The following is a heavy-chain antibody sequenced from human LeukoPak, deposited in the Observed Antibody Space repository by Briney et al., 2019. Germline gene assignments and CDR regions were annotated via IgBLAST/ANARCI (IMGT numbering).Heavy chain of an antibody. CDR3: ARDRLTNDAFDI. CDR2: ISSSGTTI. D-gene: IGHD1-1*01. CDR1: GFRFSSYD. J-gene: IGHJ3*02. Sequence: GGSLRLSCAASGFRFSSYDMNWVRQAPGKGLEWVSYISSSGTTIYYADSVKGRFTISRDNAQNSLYLHMNSLRAEDTAMYYCARDRLTNDAFDIWGQGTMVTVSS. V-gene: IGHV3-48*03.